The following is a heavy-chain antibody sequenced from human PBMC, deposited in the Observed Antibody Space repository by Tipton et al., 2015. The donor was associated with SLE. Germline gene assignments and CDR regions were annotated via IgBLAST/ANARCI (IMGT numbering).Heavy chain of an antibody. V-gene: IGHV4-59*08. J-gene: IGHJ3*02. D-gene: IGHD3-22*01. Sequence: TLSLTCTVSGGSISSYYWSWIRQPAGKGLEWIGYIYYTGNTNYNPSLKSRVTISVDTSKNQFSLKLSSVTAADTAVYYCARLTYYSDSTGYYYEGGAFDIWGQGTMVTVSS. CDR3: ARLTYYSDSTGYYYEGGAFDI. CDR2: IYYTGNT. CDR1: GGSISSYY.